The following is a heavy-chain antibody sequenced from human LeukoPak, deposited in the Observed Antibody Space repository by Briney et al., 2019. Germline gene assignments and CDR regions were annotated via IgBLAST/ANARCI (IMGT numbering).Heavy chain of an antibody. CDR3: ARDPCSSTSCLDY. Sequence: GGSLRLSCAASGFTFSSYAMSWVRQAPGKGLEWVSYISSSGSTIYYADSVKGRFTISRDNAKNSLYLQMNSLRAEDTAVYYCARDPCSSTSCLDYWGQGTLVTVSS. CDR1: GFTFSSYA. V-gene: IGHV3-48*04. D-gene: IGHD2-2*01. CDR2: ISSSGSTI. J-gene: IGHJ4*02.